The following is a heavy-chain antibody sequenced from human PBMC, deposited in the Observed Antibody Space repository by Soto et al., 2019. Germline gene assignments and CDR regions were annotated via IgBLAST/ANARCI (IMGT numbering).Heavy chain of an antibody. CDR1: LSDHC. D-gene: IGHD3-22*01. CDR2: SRDKAQGYST. V-gene: IGHV3-72*01. Sequence: LSDHCSGWVRTAPGKGLKWVGRSRDKAQGYSTAYAASVKGRFTASRDESENSVYLQMNSLKTEDTAVYYCVRFTYFSHSSGYTRCFDFWGQATLVNVS. CDR3: VRFTYFSHSSGYTRCFDF. J-gene: IGHJ4*02.